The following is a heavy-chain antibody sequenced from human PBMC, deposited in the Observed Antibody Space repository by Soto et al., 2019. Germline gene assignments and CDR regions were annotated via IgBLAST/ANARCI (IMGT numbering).Heavy chain of an antibody. CDR3: ARGGDPTVTTDYFAY. Sequence: PSETLSLTCAVYGGSFSGYYWSWIRQPPGKGLEWIGEINHSGSTNYDPSLKSRVTISVDTSKNQFSLKLSSVTAADTAVYYCARGGDPTVTTDYFAYWGQGTLVTVSS. D-gene: IGHD4-4*01. J-gene: IGHJ4*02. V-gene: IGHV4-34*01. CDR2: INHSGST. CDR1: GGSFSGYY.